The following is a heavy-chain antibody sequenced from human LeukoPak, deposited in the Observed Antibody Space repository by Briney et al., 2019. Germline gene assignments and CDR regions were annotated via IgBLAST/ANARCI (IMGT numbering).Heavy chain of an antibody. CDR2: INHSGST. J-gene: IGHJ4*02. D-gene: IGHD3-3*01. Sequence: PSETLSLTCAVYGGSFSGYCWSWIRQPPGKGLEWIGEINHSGSTNFNPSLKSRVTISVDTSKNQFSLKLSSVTAADTAVYYCAGGFWSGYYFGTDWGQGTLVTVSS. CDR3: AGGFWSGYYFGTD. CDR1: GGSFSGYC. V-gene: IGHV4-34*01.